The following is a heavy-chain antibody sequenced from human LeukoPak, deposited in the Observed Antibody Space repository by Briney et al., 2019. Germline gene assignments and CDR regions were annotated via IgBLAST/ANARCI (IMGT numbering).Heavy chain of an antibody. CDR3: ADLWLNY. Sequence: SETLSLTCAVSGYSISSGYYWGWIRQPPGKGLEWIGSIYPSGSTYYNPSLKSRVTISVDTSKNQFSLKLSSVTAADTAVYYCADLWLNYWGQGTLVTVSS. J-gene: IGHJ4*02. CDR2: IYPSGST. CDR1: GYSISSGYY. V-gene: IGHV4-38-2*01. D-gene: IGHD5-18*01.